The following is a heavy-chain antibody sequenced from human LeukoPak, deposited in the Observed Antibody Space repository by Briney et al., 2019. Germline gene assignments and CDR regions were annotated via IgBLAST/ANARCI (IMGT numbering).Heavy chain of an antibody. CDR3: AKDPTPDYYDSSGYFYY. CDR1: GFTFSSYG. J-gene: IGHJ4*02. Sequence: PGGSLRLSCAASGFTFSSYGMHWVRQAPGKGLEWVAFIRYDGSNKYYADSVKGRFTISRDNSKNTLYLQMNSLRAEDTAGCYCAKDPTPDYYDSSGYFYYWGQGTLVTVSS. D-gene: IGHD3-22*01. CDR2: IRYDGSNK. V-gene: IGHV3-30*02.